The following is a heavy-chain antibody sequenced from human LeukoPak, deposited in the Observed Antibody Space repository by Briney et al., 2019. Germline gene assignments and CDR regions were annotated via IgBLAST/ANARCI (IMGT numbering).Heavy chain of an antibody. Sequence: GASVKVSCKSSGYTSSSYGISWMRQAPGQGLEWMGWISTYNGNTNYAQKFQGRVTVTTDTSTSTAYTELRTLTSDDTAVYYCARDVPGSIGTTARFDPWGQGTLVTVSS. CDR3: ARDVPGSIGTTARFDP. CDR2: ISTYNGNT. J-gene: IGHJ5*02. CDR1: GYTSSSYG. V-gene: IGHV1-18*01. D-gene: IGHD1-1*01.